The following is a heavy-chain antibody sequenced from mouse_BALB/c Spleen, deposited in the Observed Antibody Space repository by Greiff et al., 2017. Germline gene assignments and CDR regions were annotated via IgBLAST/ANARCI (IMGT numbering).Heavy chain of an antibody. CDR1: GYTFTSYY. Sequence: VQLQQSGAELVKPGASVQLSCKASGYTFTSYYMYWVKQRPGQGLEWIGEINPSNGGTNFNEKFKSKATLTVDKSSSTAYMQLSSLTSEDSAVYYCTRWGRYFDVWGAGTTVTVSS. CDR2: INPSNGGT. J-gene: IGHJ1*01. CDR3: TRWGRYFDV. V-gene: IGHV1S81*02.